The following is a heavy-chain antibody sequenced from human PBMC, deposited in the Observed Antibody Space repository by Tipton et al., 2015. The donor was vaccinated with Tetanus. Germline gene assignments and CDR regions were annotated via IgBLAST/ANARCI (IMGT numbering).Heavy chain of an antibody. J-gene: IGHJ5*02. CDR1: GGSFSGYY. CDR3: ARDVVGATRGRFDP. CDR2: IYYSGST. Sequence: TLSLTCAVYGGSFSGYYWSWIRQHPGKGLEWIGYIYYSGSTYYNPSLKSRVTISVDTSKNQFSLKLSSVTAADTAVYYCARDVVGATRGRFDPWGQGTLVTVSS. V-gene: IGHV4-31*11. D-gene: IGHD1-26*01.